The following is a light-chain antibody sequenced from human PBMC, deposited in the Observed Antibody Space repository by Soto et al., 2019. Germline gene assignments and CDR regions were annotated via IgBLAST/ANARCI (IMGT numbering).Light chain of an antibody. CDR2: DAS. CDR3: QQRITWPLT. J-gene: IGKJ4*01. V-gene: IGKV3-11*01. CDR1: QSVSSY. Sequence: EIVLTQSPATLSLSPGERATLSCRASQSVSSYLAWYQQKPGQTPSLLIYDASNRATGIPARFSGSGSGTDFALTISRLEPEDFAVYYCQQRITWPLTFGGGTKVEIK.